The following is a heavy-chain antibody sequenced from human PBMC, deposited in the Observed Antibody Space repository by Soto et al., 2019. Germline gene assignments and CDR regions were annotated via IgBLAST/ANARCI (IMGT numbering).Heavy chain of an antibody. J-gene: IGHJ6*02. CDR3: ARARKEWIQLWSRYYYYGMDV. D-gene: IGHD5-18*01. CDR1: GGSISSGGYY. V-gene: IGHV4-31*03. CDR2: IYYSGST. Sequence: QVQLQESGPGLVKPSQTLSLTCTVSGGSISSGGYYWSWIRQHPGKGLEWIGYIYYSGSTYYNPSLKSRVIISVDTSKNQFSLKLSSVTAADTAVYYCARARKEWIQLWSRYYYYGMDVWGQGTTVTVSS.